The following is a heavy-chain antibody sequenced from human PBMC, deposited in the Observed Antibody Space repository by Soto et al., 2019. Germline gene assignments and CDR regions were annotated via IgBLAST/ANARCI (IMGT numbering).Heavy chain of an antibody. D-gene: IGHD1-7*01. CDR3: ATSSIAGTTDW. J-gene: IGHJ4*02. CDR1: GWSFSGYY. Sequence: PSETLSLTCAVYGWSFSGYYWSWIRQPPGKGLEWIGEINHSGSTNYNPSLKSRVTISVDTFKNQFSLKLSSVTAADTAVYYCATSSIAGTTDWWGQGTLVTVSS. V-gene: IGHV4-34*01. CDR2: INHSGST.